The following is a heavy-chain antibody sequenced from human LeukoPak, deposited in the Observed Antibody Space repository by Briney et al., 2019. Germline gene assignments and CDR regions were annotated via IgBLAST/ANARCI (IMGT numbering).Heavy chain of an antibody. Sequence: SVKASCKASGGTFSSYAISWVRQAPGQGLQWMGGIIPISSITNYAQKFQGRVTITADESTSTAYMELSSLRSEDTAVYYCARGKYDDSSGYYLFDYWGQGTLVTVSS. CDR2: IIPISSIT. CDR3: ARGKYDDSSGYYLFDY. CDR1: GGTFSSYA. J-gene: IGHJ4*02. V-gene: IGHV1-69*13. D-gene: IGHD3-22*01.